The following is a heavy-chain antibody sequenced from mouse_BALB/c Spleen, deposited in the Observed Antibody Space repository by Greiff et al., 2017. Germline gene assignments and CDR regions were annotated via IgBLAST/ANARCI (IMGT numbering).Heavy chain of an antibody. Sequence: VKLQESGAELVRPGSSVKISCKASGYAFSSYWMNWVKQRPGQGLEWIGQIYPGDGDTNYNGKFKGKATLTADKSSSTAYMQLSSLTSEDSAVYFCARVYDYALYYFDYWGQGTTLTVSS. CDR3: ARVYDYALYYFDY. V-gene: IGHV1-80*01. CDR2: IYPGDGDT. D-gene: IGHD2-4*01. J-gene: IGHJ2*01. CDR1: GYAFSSYW.